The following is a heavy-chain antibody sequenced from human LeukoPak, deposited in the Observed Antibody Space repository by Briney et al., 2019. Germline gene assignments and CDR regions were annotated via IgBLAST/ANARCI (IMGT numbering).Heavy chain of an antibody. D-gene: IGHD5-18*01. V-gene: IGHV1-46*01. CDR3: ARGPPTAMGNYYYMDV. Sequence: ASVKVSCKASGYTFTSYYMHWVRQAPGQGLEWMGIINPSGGSTSYAQKFQGRVTMTRDTSTSTVYMELSSLRSEDTAVYYCARGPPTAMGNYYYMDVWGKGTTVTVSS. CDR2: INPSGGST. J-gene: IGHJ6*03. CDR1: GYTFTSYY.